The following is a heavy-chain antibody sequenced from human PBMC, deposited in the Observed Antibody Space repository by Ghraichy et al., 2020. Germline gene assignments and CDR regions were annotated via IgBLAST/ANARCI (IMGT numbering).Heavy chain of an antibody. CDR2: IKQDGSEK. V-gene: IGHV3-7*03. D-gene: IGHD4-17*01. Sequence: LSLTCAASGFTFSSYWMSWVRQAPGKGLEWVANIKQDGSEKYYVDSVKGRFTISRDNAKNSLYLQMNSLRAEDTAVYYCARADYGDYVRPFDYWGQGTLVTVSS. CDR3: ARADYGDYVRPFDY. CDR1: GFTFSSYW. J-gene: IGHJ4*02.